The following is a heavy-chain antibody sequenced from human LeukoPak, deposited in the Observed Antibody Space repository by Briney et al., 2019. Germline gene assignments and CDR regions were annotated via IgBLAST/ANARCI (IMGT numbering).Heavy chain of an antibody. CDR2: IKQDGSEK. CDR1: GFTFSTYW. CDR3: ARDLESSSWWNWFDP. V-gene: IGHV3-7*01. D-gene: IGHD6-13*01. J-gene: IGHJ5*02. Sequence: TGGSLRLSYAASGFTFSTYWMSWVRQAPAKGLEWVANIKQDGSEKKYVDSVKGRFTISRDNAKNSLYLQMSSLRAEDTAIYYCARDLESSSWWNWFDPWGQGTLVTVSS.